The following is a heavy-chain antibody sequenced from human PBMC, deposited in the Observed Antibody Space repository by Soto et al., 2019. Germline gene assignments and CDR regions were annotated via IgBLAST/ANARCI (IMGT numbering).Heavy chain of an antibody. V-gene: IGHV3-9*01. J-gene: IGHJ2*01. CDR1: GFTFDDYA. CDR2: INWNSARL. Sequence: EVQLVESGGGLVQPGRSLRLSCAASGFTFDDYAMHWVRQAPGKGLEWVAGINWNSARLGYADSVKGRFTISRDNAKNSLYLQMNSLRAEDTAFYYCAKGGDGDYVNGNFDLWGRGTLVTVSS. CDR3: AKGGDGDYVNGNFDL. D-gene: IGHD4-17*01.